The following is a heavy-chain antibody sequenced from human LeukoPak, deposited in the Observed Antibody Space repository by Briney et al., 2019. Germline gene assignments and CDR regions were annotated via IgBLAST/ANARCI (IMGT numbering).Heavy chain of an antibody. CDR2: IKQDGSEK. V-gene: IGHV3-7*01. CDR1: GFTFSSYG. J-gene: IGHJ6*03. D-gene: IGHD1-14*01. CDR3: ARDRSGLSAYMDV. Sequence: PGGSLRLSCAASGFTFSSYGMSWVRQPPGKRLEWVANIKQDGSEKYYVDSVKGRFTISRDNAKNSLYLQMNSLRAEDTAVYYCARDRSGLSAYMDVWGKGTTVTISS.